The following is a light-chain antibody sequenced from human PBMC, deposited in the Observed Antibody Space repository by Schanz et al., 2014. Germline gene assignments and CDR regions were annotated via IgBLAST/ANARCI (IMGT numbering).Light chain of an antibody. J-gene: IGLJ2*01. CDR1: SSDVGGYKY. V-gene: IGLV2-14*03. CDR2: DVS. CDR3: SSYASSNSTV. Sequence: QSALTQPASVSGSPGQSITISCTGTSSDVGGYKYVSWYQQHPGKAPKLMIYDVSNRPSGVSNRFSGSKSGNTASLTISGLQAADEADYYCSSYASSNSTVFGAGTKLTVL.